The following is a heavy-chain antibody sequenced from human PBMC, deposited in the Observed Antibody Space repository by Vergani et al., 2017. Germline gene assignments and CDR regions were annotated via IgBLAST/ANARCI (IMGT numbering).Heavy chain of an antibody. CDR3: ARDLSSFTMIAPFVDYYYGMDV. J-gene: IGHJ6*02. CDR1: GFTFSSYG. D-gene: IGHD3-22*01. V-gene: IGHV3-30*03. Sequence: QVQLVESGGGVVQPGRSLRLSCAASGFTFSSYGMHWVRQAPGKGLEWVAVISYDGSNKYYADSVKGRFTISRDNSKNTLYLQMNSLRAEDTAVYYCARDLSSFTMIAPFVDYYYGMDVWGQGTTVTVSS. CDR2: ISYDGSNK.